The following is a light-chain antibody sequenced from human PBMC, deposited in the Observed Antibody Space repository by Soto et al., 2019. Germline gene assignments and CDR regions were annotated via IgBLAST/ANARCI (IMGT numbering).Light chain of an antibody. CDR2: GAS. CDR1: QSVSSTY. CDR3: QQYHISHMYT. J-gene: IGKJ2*01. V-gene: IGKV3-20*01. Sequence: EVVLTQSPGTLSLSPGERATLSCRASQSVSSTYLAWYQQKPGQAPRLLIYGASKRATGIPDRFSGSGSGTDFTLTISRLEPEDFALYYCQQYHISHMYTFGQGTKLEIK.